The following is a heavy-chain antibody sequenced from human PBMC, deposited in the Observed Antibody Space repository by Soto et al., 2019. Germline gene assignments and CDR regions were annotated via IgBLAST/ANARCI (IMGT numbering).Heavy chain of an antibody. Sequence: QVQLVQSGAEVKKPGASVKVSCKASGYTFTSYGISWVRQAPGQGLEWMGWISAYNGNTNYAQKLQGRVTMTTDTSTSTAYMELRSLRSDDTVVYYCAREVRYSYGSGHGYNWFDRWGQGTLVTVSS. CDR3: AREVRYSYGSGHGYNWFDR. CDR1: GYTFTSYG. J-gene: IGHJ5*02. V-gene: IGHV1-18*01. D-gene: IGHD3-10*01. CDR2: ISAYNGNT.